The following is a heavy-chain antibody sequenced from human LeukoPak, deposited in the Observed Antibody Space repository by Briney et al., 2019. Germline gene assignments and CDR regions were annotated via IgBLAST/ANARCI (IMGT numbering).Heavy chain of an antibody. CDR3: ARDRATTVTTGHFDY. CDR2: LYHSGST. Sequence: PSETLSLTCTVSGYSISSGYYWGWIRQPPGKGLEWIGSLYHSGSTYYNPSLKSRVTISVDTSKNQFSPKLSSVTAADTAVYYCARDRATTVTTGHFDYWGQGTLVTVSS. V-gene: IGHV4-38-2*02. J-gene: IGHJ4*02. D-gene: IGHD4-17*01. CDR1: GYSISSGYY.